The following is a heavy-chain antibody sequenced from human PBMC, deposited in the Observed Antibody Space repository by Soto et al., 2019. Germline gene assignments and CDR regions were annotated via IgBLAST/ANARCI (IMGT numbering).Heavy chain of an antibody. CDR1: GYTLTELS. J-gene: IGHJ6*02. V-gene: IGHV1-24*01. Sequence: QVQLVQSGAEVKKPGASVKVSCKVSGYTLTELSMHWVRQAPGKGLEWMGGFDPEDGETIYAQKFQGRVTMTEDTSTDTAYMELSSLRSEDTAVYYRATDRGQWHDPEKDYYYYSMDVWGQGTTVTVSS. CDR2: FDPEDGET. D-gene: IGHD6-19*01. CDR3: ATDRGQWHDPEKDYYYYSMDV.